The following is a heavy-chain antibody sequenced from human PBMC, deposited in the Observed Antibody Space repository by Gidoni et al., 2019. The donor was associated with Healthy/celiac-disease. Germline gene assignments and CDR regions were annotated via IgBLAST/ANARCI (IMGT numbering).Heavy chain of an antibody. CDR1: GFTFSGYA. J-gene: IGHJ3*02. CDR3: GRFEAIAARVSYDAFDI. V-gene: IGHV3-23*01. CDR2: ISGSGGST. D-gene: IGHD6-6*01. Sequence: EVQLLESGGGLVQPGGSLRLSCAASGFTFSGYAMSWVRQAPGKGLEWVSAISGSGGSTYYADSVKGRFTISRDNSKNTLYLQMNSLRVEDTAVYYCGRFEAIAARVSYDAFDIWGQGTMVTVSS.